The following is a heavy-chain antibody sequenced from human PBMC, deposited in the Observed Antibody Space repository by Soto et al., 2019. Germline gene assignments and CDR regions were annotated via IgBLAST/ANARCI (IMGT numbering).Heavy chain of an antibody. Sequence: PSETLSLTCTVSGGSISSYYWSWIRQPPGKGLEWIGYIYYSGSTSYNPSLKSRVTISVDTSKNQFSLKLSSVTAADTAVYYCARDRGITGQLLFDYWGQGALVTVSS. CDR1: GGSISSYY. V-gene: IGHV4-59*01. CDR2: IYYSGST. CDR3: ARDRGITGQLLFDY. D-gene: IGHD1-20*01. J-gene: IGHJ4*02.